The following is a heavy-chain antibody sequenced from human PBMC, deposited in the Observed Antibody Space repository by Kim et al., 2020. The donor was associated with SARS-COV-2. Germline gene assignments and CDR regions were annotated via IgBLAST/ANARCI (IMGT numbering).Heavy chain of an antibody. CDR3: AGHYSLYYYYMDV. J-gene: IGHJ6*03. CDR1: GFAFNTYT. Sequence: GGSRRLSCAASGFAFNTYTMTWVRQAPGKGLEWVSSISGSNTYIYYADSVRGRFTISRDNAKNSLYLQMNSLRPEDTAVFYCAGHYSLYYYYMDVWGKGTTVTVSS. V-gene: IGHV3-21*01. D-gene: IGHD4-4*01. CDR2: ISGSNTYI.